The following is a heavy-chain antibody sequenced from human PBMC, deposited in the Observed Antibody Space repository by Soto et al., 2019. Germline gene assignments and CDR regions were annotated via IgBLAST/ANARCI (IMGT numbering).Heavy chain of an antibody. Sequence: GGSLRLSCAASGFTFSSYSMNWVRQAPGKGLEWVSYISSSSSTIYYADSVKGRFTISRDNAKNSLYLQMNSLRDEDTAVYYCARVPIPAMVRGVIQLDYWGQGTLVTVSS. CDR3: ARVPIPAMVRGVIQLDY. D-gene: IGHD3-10*01. CDR1: GFTFSSYS. V-gene: IGHV3-48*02. CDR2: ISSSSSTI. J-gene: IGHJ4*02.